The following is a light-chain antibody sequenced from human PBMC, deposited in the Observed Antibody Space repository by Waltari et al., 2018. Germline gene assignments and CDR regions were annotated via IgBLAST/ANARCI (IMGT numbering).Light chain of an antibody. Sequence: SYDLTQPPSMSVSPGQTASITCSGDKLGDKYACWYQQRPGQSPVLVIYRDYKRHSGIPERFSGSNSGNTATLTISGTQAMDEADYYCQAWDSSSVVFGGGTKLTVV. CDR1: KLGDKY. CDR2: RDY. J-gene: IGLJ2*01. CDR3: QAWDSSSVV. V-gene: IGLV3-1*01.